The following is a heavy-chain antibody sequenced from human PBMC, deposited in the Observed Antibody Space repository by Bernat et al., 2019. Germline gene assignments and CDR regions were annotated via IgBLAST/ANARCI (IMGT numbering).Heavy chain of an antibody. CDR3: AAVRGYDTLIDY. D-gene: IGHD5-12*01. CDR1: GFTFSSYG. J-gene: IGHJ4*02. V-gene: IGHV3-30*03. CDR2: ISYDGSNK. Sequence: QVQLVESGGGVVQPGRSLRLSCAASGFTFSSYGMHWVRQAPGKGLEWVAVISYDGSNKYYADSVKGRFTISRDNSKNTLYLQMNSLRAEDTAVYYCAAVRGYDTLIDYWGQGTLVTVSS.